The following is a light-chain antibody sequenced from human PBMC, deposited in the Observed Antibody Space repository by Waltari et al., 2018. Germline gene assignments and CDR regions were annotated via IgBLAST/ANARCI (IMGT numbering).Light chain of an antibody. Sequence: LTQSPDTLSLSPGERATLSCRASQSVISNYLAWYQQRPGQAPRLLIYDAFRRNTGIPDKYSGSGSGTDFTLTISRLEPEDFAVYYCQQYGDSPYTFGQGTKVEIK. CDR3: QQYGDSPYT. CDR2: DAF. CDR1: QSVISNY. V-gene: IGKV3-20*01. J-gene: IGKJ2*01.